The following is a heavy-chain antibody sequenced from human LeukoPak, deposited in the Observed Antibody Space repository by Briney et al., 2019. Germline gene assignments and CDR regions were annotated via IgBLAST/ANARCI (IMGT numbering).Heavy chain of an antibody. J-gene: IGHJ4*02. CDR3: ARGAVAGTGPDYFDY. CDR1: GYTFTSYY. D-gene: IGHD6-19*01. Sequence: ASVKVSCKASGYTFTSYYMHWVRQAPGQGLEWMGVINPSGGSTSYAQKFQGRVTMSRDTSTSTVYMELSSLRSEDTAAYYCARGAVAGTGPDYFDYWGQGTLVTVSS. CDR2: INPSGGST. V-gene: IGHV1-46*01.